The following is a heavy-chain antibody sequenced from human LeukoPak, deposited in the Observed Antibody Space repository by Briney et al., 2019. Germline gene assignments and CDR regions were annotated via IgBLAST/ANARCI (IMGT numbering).Heavy chain of an antibody. Sequence: ASVKVSCKASGYTFNTYTINWLRQASGQGPEWVGWMNPNSGNSGYAQKFQGRFTITRDTSISTTYLELSSLTFEDTAVYYCARGRGGSPDYWGQGTLVTVSS. V-gene: IGHV1-8*03. CDR3: ARGRGGSPDY. CDR2: MNPNSGNS. CDR1: GYTFNTYT. J-gene: IGHJ4*02. D-gene: IGHD1-26*01.